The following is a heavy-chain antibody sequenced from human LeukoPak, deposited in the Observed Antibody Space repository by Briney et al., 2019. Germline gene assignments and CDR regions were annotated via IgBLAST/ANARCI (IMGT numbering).Heavy chain of an antibody. D-gene: IGHD6-19*01. CDR2: FDPEDGET. CDR1: GYTLTELS. Sequence: ASVRVSCKVPGYTLTELSMHWVRQAPGKGLEWMGGFDPEDGETIYAQKFQGRVTMTEDTSTDTAYMELSSLRSEDTAVYYCATGGRSGWYFDYWGQGTLVTVSS. J-gene: IGHJ4*02. V-gene: IGHV1-24*01. CDR3: ATGGRSGWYFDY.